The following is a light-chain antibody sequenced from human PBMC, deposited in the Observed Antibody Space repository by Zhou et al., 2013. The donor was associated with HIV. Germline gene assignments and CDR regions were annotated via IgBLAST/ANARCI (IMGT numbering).Light chain of an antibody. V-gene: IGKV1-39*01. CDR1: QSIKNY. CDR3: QQSYSTPLT. Sequence: DIQMTQSPSSLSASVGDRVTITCRASQSIKNYLNWYQQKPAKAPKLLIYAASSLQSGVPSRFSGSGSGTDFTLTISSLQPEDFATYYCQQSYSTPLTFGGGTKVEIK. J-gene: IGKJ4*01. CDR2: AAS.